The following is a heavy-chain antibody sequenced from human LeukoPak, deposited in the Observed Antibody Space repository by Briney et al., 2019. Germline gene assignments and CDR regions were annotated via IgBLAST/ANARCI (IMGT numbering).Heavy chain of an antibody. CDR3: ARTVSVGATGKLDH. J-gene: IGHJ4*02. Sequence: SETLSLTCTVSGGSMTTYHWSWIRQPPGKGLEWIGYIYYTGSTSCNPSLKSRVTISVDTSRNQFSLKLPSVTATDTAVYYCARTVSVGATGKLDHWSQGSLVTVSS. CDR2: IYYTGST. D-gene: IGHD1-26*01. CDR1: GGSMTTYH. V-gene: IGHV4-59*01.